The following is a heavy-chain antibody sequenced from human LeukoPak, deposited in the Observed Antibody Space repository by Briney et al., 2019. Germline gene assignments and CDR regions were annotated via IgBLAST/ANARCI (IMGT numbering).Heavy chain of an antibody. CDR1: GFTFSSYW. CDR3: ARDDGYSSSWYLLDY. V-gene: IGHV3-7*01. D-gene: IGHD6-13*01. J-gene: IGHJ4*02. Sequence: GGSLRLSCAASGFTFSSYWMSWVRQAPGKGLEWVANIKQDGSEKYYVDSVKGRFTISRDNAKNSLYLQMNSLRAEDTAVYYCARDDGYSSSWYLLDYWGQGTLVTVSS. CDR2: IKQDGSEK.